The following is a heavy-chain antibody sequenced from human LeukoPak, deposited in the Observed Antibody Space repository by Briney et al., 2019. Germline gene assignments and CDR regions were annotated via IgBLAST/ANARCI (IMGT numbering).Heavy chain of an antibody. CDR1: GGTFSSYA. J-gene: IGHJ5*02. D-gene: IGHD5-24*01. CDR2: IIPIFGTA. Sequence: SVKVSCKASGGTFSSYAISWVRQAPGQGLEWMGGIIPIFGTANYAQKFQGRVTITADESTSTAYMELSSLRSEDTAVYYCARDGEMATFLGNWFDPWGQGTLVTVSS. CDR3: ARDGEMATFLGNWFDP. V-gene: IGHV1-69*13.